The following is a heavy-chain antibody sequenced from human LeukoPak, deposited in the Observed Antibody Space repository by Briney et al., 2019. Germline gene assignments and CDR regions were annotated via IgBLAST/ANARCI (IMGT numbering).Heavy chain of an antibody. D-gene: IGHD6-6*01. CDR3: ASGFSSSPYFDY. CDR1: GFTFSSYN. CDR2: ISSSSSTI. J-gene: IGHJ4*02. V-gene: IGHV3-48*02. Sequence: GGSLRLSCAASGFTFSSYNMNWVRQAPGKGLEWVSYISSSSSTIYYADSVKGRFTISRDNAQNSLFLQMNSLRDEDTAVYYCASGFSSSPYFDYWGQGTLVTVSS.